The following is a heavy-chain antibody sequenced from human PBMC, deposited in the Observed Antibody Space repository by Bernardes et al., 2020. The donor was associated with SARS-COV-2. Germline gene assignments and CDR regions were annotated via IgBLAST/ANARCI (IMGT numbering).Heavy chain of an antibody. CDR1: GGSISSYY. Sequence: SETLSLTCTVAGGSISSYYWSWIRQPAGKGMEWIGRIYTSGSTNYNPSLKSRVTMSLDTSKNHLSLKLSSVTAADTAGYYCARGGRGGDYVGYYYYGMDVWGEGTTVTVS. CDR3: ARGGRGGDYVGYYYYGMDV. V-gene: IGHV4-4*07. J-gene: IGHJ6*02. D-gene: IGHD4-17*01. CDR2: IYTSGST.